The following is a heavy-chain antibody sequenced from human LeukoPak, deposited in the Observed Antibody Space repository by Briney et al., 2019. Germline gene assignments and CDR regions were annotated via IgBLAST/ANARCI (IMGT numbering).Heavy chain of an antibody. D-gene: IGHD3-3*01. J-gene: IGHJ4*02. CDR2: IYYSGST. V-gene: IGHV4-59*01. CDR3: ARVASYYDFWSGYHYFDY. Sequence: SETLSLTCTVSGGSISSYYWSWIRQPPGKGLEWIGYIYYSGSTNYNPSLKSRVTISVDTSKNQFSLKLSSVTAADTAVYYCARVASYYDFWSGYHYFDYWGQGTLVTVSS. CDR1: GGSISSYY.